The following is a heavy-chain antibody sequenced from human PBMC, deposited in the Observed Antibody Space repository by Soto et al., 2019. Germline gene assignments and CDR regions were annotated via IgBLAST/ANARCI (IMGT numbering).Heavy chain of an antibody. J-gene: IGHJ4*02. CDR2: IYWNDDK. CDR3: AHSPWGSAPDY. D-gene: IGHD3-16*01. Sequence: QITLKESGPTLVKPTETLTLTCTVSGFPLSAPGVGVCWIRQPPGKTLECLAVIYWNDDKRYSPSLKSRLTIPKDTAKNQVVHTMTNTDPVDTAKYYCAHSPWGSAPDYWGQGTLVTVSS. CDR1: GFPLSAPGVG. V-gene: IGHV2-5*01.